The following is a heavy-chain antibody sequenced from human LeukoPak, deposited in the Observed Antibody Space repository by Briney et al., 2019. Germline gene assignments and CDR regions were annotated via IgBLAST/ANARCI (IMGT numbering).Heavy chain of an antibody. D-gene: IGHD2-2*01. CDR1: GYIFTDYY. V-gene: IGHV1-46*01. CDR2: LNSSGGST. CDR3: ARGNIVVVPAATYYYYYGMDV. Sequence: GASVKVSCKPSGYIFTDYYIHWVRQAPGQGLEWMGILNSSGGSTTYAQKFQGRVTITRDTSASTAYMELSSLRSEDTAVYYCARGNIVVVPAATYYYYYGMDVWGQGTTVTVSS. J-gene: IGHJ6*02.